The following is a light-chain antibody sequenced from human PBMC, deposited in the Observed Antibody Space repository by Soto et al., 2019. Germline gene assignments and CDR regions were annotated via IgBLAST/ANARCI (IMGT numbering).Light chain of an antibody. Sequence: DIQLTQSPSSLSASVGDRVTVTCRTSQSINSYLNWYQQKPGKAPKLLIYASTNLQSGVPARFSGSGFGTYFSLTISSLQPEDFATYYCQQSYSSLYTFGQGTKLEIK. CDR3: QQSYSSLYT. V-gene: IGKV1-39*01. J-gene: IGKJ2*01. CDR2: AST. CDR1: QSINSY.